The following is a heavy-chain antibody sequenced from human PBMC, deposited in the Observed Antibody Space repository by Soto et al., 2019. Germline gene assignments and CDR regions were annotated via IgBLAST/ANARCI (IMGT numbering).Heavy chain of an antibody. V-gene: IGHV2-5*02. D-gene: IGHD2-15*01. CDR2: IYWDDDE. CDR3: AHKGGRGAAMDV. Sequence: QITLKESGPTLVEPTQTLTLTCTFSGFSLTTSGVGVALIRQPPGKALEWLALIYWDDDERYSPSLKSRLTITKDTSKNQLVLTMTNMDPVDTATYYCAHKGGRGAAMDVWGQGTTVTVSS. J-gene: IGHJ6*02. CDR1: GFSLTTSGVG.